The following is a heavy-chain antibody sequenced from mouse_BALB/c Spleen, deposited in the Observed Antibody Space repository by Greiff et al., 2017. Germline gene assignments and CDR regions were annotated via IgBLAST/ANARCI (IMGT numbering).Heavy chain of an antibody. CDR1: GFTFSSYT. CDR3: TRGFDY. J-gene: IGHJ2*01. V-gene: IGHV5-6-4*01. CDR2: ISSGGSYT. Sequence: EVKLVESGGGLVKPGGSLKLSCAASGFTFSSYTMSWVRQTPEKRLEWVATISSGGSYTYYPDSVKGRFTISRDNAKKTLYLQMSSLKSEDTAMYYCTRGFDYWGQGTTLTVSS.